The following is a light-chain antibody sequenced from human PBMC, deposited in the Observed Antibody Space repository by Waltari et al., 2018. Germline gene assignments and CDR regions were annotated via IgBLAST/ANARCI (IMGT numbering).Light chain of an antibody. V-gene: IGKV1-39*01. CDR3: QQTYGTPPT. CDR2: AAS. Sequence: DIQMTQSPSSLSASVGDRVTITCRASQNIRNYLNWYQQKPGEAPKLLIYAASSLQSGVPPRFSGSGSGTDFSLTITSLRPEEFASYCCQQTYGTPPTFGQGTKLEIK. J-gene: IGKJ2*01. CDR1: QNIRNY.